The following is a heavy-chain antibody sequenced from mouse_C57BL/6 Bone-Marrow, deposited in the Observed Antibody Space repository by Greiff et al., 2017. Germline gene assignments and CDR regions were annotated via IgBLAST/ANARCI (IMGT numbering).Heavy chain of an antibody. CDR3: TKEGSPFAY. J-gene: IGHJ3*01. CDR2: IDPENGDT. CDR1: GFNIKDDY. Sequence: EVQLQQSGAELVRPGASVKLSCTASGFNIKDDYMHWVKQRPEQGLEWIGWIDPENGDTEYASKFQGKATITADTSSNTAYLQLSSLTSEDTAVYYCTKEGSPFAYWGQGTLVTVSA. V-gene: IGHV14-4*01.